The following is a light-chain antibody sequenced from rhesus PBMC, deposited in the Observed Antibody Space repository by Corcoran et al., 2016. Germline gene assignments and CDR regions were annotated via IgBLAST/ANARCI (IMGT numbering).Light chain of an antibody. Sequence: EIVVTQSPATLSLSPGETATISCRTSLSVRRNLAWYQQKPGQAPRLLIFGASSRATGISDRFSGSGSGTDFTLTITNLEPEDFAVYYCQESSHISWTFGQGTKMEIK. CDR3: QESSHISWT. CDR2: GAS. V-gene: IGKV3-31*02. J-gene: IGKJ1*01. CDR1: LSVRRN.